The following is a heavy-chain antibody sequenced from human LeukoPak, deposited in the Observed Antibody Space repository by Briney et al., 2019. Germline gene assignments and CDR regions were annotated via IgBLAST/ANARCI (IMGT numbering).Heavy chain of an antibody. Sequence: PGGSLRLSCAASGFTFSSYGMHWVRQAPGKRLEWVSYISSSGSTIYYADSVKGRFTISRDNAKNSLYLQMNSLRAEDTAVYYCARDLSDGDVDYYMDVWGKGTTVTISS. D-gene: IGHD4-17*01. J-gene: IGHJ6*03. V-gene: IGHV3-48*04. CDR1: GFTFSSYG. CDR2: ISSSGSTI. CDR3: ARDLSDGDVDYYMDV.